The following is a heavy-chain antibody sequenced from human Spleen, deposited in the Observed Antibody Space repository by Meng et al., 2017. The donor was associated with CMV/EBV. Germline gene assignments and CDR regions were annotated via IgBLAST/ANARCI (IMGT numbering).Heavy chain of an antibody. D-gene: IGHD2-15*01. V-gene: IGHV3-11*01. CDR2: ISSSGSTI. Sequence: GESLKISCAASDFPVSSNYMSWVRQAPGKGLEWVSYISSSGSTIYYADSVKGRFTISRDNAKNSLYLQMNSLRAEDTAVYYCARGFGYCSGGSCSDLDYWGQGTLVTVSS. J-gene: IGHJ4*02. CDR3: ARGFGYCSGGSCSDLDY. CDR1: DFPVSSNY.